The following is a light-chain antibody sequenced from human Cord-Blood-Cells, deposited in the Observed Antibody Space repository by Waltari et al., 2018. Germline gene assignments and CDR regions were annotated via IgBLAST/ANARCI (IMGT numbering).Light chain of an antibody. CDR2: AAS. CDR1: QGISNS. Sequence: DIQMTQSPSSPSASVGDGVNITCRASQGISNSLAWYQQKPGKAPKLLLYAASRLESGVPSRFSGSGSGTDYTLTISSLQPEDFATYDCQQYYSTPYTFGQGTKLEIK. CDR3: QQYYSTPYT. V-gene: IGKV1-NL1*01. J-gene: IGKJ2*01.